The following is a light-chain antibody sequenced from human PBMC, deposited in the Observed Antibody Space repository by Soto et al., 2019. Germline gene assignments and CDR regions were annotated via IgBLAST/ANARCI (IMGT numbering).Light chain of an antibody. J-gene: IGKJ2*01. Sequence: DLVLTQSPLSLTVTPGEPASISCRSSQRLLHSNGYNYLDWYLQKPGQSPQLLINLVSNRAAGVPDRFIGSPSVSDFTLNISIVGAEDIRFYYRTQDLQAPYTFAQGTKLEIK. CDR1: QRLLHSNGYNY. V-gene: IGKV2-28*01. CDR3: TQDLQAPYT. CDR2: LVS.